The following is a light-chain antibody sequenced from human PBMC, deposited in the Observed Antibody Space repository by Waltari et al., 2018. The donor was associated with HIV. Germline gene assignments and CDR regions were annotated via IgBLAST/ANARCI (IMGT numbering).Light chain of an antibody. J-gene: IGKJ2*01. CDR2: HAL. CDR1: QVIHRD. CDR3: QQDNSFPHT. V-gene: IGKV1-12*01. Sequence: IQMSQSPTSMSAFLGDNFTIIVRASQVIHRDLPWYQQKPGKSPKLVIHHALTLQSGVSPRFSGSVSGAAFVLAIRNVQLEDFATYYGQQDNSFPHTFGHGAK.